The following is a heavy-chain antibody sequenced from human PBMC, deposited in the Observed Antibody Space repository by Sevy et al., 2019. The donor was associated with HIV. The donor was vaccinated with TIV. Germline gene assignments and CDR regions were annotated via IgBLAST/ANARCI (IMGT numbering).Heavy chain of an antibody. CDR1: GFTFSDYF. V-gene: IGHV3-7*01. D-gene: IGHD2-21*01. CDR3: ARELWPGDY. CDR2: IDQDGSQK. J-gene: IGHJ4*02. Sequence: GGSLRLSCAASGFTFSDYFMGWVRQAPWKGLEWVANIDQDGSQKNYVDSVKGRFTTSRDNAKNSLYLKMNRLGVDDTAVYYCARELWPGDYWGQGTLVTVSS.